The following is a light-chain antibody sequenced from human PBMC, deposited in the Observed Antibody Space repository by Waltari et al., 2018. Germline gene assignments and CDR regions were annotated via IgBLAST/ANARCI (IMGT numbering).Light chain of an antibody. V-gene: IGLV1-44*01. J-gene: IGLJ3*02. CDR2: ANT. CDR1: SANTGSHP. Sequence: QSVLTQPPSASGTPGQRVTISCSGGSANTGSHPVFWYQQLPGSAPKLLIYANTKRPSGVPDRFSASKSGSSASLAITGLQSEDEADYYCAAWDDSLSGLNWLFGGGTKLTVL. CDR3: AAWDDSLSGLNWL.